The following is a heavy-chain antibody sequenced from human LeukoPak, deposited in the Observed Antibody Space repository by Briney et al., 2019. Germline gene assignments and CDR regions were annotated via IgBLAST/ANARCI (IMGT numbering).Heavy chain of an antibody. CDR2: IYSGGNT. CDR3: ARGDYFDY. V-gene: IGHV3-66*01. J-gene: IGHJ4*02. Sequence: PGGSLRLSCAASGFTVSTTYMSWVRQAPGKGLEWVSIIYSGGNTYYADSVKGRFTISRDNSKNTLYLQMDSLGAEDTAVYYCARGDYFDYWGQGTLVTVSS. CDR1: GFTVSTTY.